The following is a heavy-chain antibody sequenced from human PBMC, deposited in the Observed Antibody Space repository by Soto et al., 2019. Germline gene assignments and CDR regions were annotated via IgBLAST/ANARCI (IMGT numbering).Heavy chain of an antibody. J-gene: IGHJ4*02. CDR3: VKEYGDYAYYFDY. CDR1: GFTFSSYA. D-gene: IGHD4-17*01. V-gene: IGHV3-64D*08. CDR2: ISSNGGST. Sequence: GGSLRLSCSASGFTFSSYAMHWVRQAPGKRLEYVSAISSNGGSTYYADSVKGRFTISRDNSKNTLYLQMSSLRAEDTAVYYCVKEYGDYAYYFDYWGQGTLVTVSS.